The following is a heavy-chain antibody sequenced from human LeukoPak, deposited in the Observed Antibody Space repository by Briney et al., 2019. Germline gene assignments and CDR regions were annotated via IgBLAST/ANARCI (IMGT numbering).Heavy chain of an antibody. J-gene: IGHJ5*02. Sequence: EASVKVSCKASGYSFTSYYMHWVRQAPGQGLEWMGIINPSGGSTSYAQKFQGRVTMTRDMSTSTVYMELSSLRSEDTAVYYCATHGSYSSSWLPFDPWGQGTLVTVSS. CDR3: ATHGSYSSSWLPFDP. D-gene: IGHD6-13*01. V-gene: IGHV1-46*01. CDR1: GYSFTSYY. CDR2: INPSGGST.